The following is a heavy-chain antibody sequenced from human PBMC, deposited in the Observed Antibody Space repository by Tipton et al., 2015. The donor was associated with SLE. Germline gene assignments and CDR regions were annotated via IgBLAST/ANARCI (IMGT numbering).Heavy chain of an antibody. Sequence: QSGAEVKKPGASVKVSCTTSGFTFNDYYIHWVRQAPGQGLEWMGWINADNGNTRYSQKFQGRVTFTRDTSATTAYMELSSLTSEDTAVYYCARDDFSNFYDYWGQGTLVTVSS. J-gene: IGHJ4*02. V-gene: IGHV1-3*01. CDR1: GFTFNDYY. D-gene: IGHD4-11*01. CDR2: INADNGNT. CDR3: ARDDFSNFYDY.